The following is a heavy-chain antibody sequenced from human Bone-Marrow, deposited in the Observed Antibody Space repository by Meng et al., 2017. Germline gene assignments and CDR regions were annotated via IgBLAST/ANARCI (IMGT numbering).Heavy chain of an antibody. CDR1: GFTFSSYW. Sequence: GESLKISCAASGFTFSSYWMHWVRQAPGKGLVWVSRINSDGSSTSYADSVKGRFTISRHNSKNTLYLQVNSLRAEDTALYYCAKYSYGLGDYFDYWGQGALVTVSS. D-gene: IGHD3-10*01. CDR3: AKYSYGLGDYFDY. CDR2: INSDGSST. J-gene: IGHJ4*02. V-gene: IGHV3-74*01.